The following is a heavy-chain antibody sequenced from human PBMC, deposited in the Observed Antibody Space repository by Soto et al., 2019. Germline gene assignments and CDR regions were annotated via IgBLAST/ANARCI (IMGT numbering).Heavy chain of an antibody. J-gene: IGHJ6*02. V-gene: IGHV1-69*13. CDR1: GGTFSSYA. CDR2: IIPIFGTA. D-gene: IGHD1-1*01. CDR3: GGQLEKDYYYGMDV. Sequence: SVKVSCKASGGTFSSYAISWVRQAPGQGLEWMGGIIPIFGTANYAQKFQGRVTITADESTSTAYMELSSLRSEDTAVYYYGGQLEKDYYYGMDVWGQGTTVTVSS.